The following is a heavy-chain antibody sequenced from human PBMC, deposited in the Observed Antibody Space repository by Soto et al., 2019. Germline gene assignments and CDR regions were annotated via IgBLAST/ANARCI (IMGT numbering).Heavy chain of an antibody. CDR3: ARHPQGGSYDY. Sequence: ASETLSLTCTVSGGSIRSYYWSWIRQPPGKGLEWIGYIYYSGSTNYNPSLKSRVTISVDTSNNQFSLKLSSVTAADTAVYYCARHPQGGSYDYWGQGTLVTVSS. J-gene: IGHJ4*02. CDR2: IYYSGST. V-gene: IGHV4-59*08. D-gene: IGHD1-26*01. CDR1: GGSIRSYY.